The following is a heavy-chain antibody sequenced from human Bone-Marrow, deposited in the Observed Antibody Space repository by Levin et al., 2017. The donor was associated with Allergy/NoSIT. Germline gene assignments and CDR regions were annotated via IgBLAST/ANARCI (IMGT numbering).Heavy chain of an antibody. CDR1: GFTFSNYW. J-gene: IGHJ4*02. D-gene: IGHD1-26*01. CDR3: ARHIIGARTALDY. CDR2: IKEDGSDK. Sequence: SCEASGFTFSNYWMSWVRQAPGKGLEWVANIKEDGSDKSYVDSVKGRFTFSRDNAKDSLYVQMNSLRAEDTAVYYCARHIIGARTALDYWGQGTLVTVSS. V-gene: IGHV3-7*01.